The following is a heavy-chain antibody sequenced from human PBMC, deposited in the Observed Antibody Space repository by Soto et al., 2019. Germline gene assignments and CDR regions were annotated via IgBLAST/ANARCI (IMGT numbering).Heavy chain of an antibody. V-gene: IGHV3-30-3*01. CDR3: ARSLYDYVWGSYFDY. D-gene: IGHD3-16*01. CDR1: GFTFSSYA. J-gene: IGHJ4*02. Sequence: GGSLRLSCAASGFTFSSYAMHWVRQAPGKGLEWVAVISYDGSNKYYADSVKGRFTISRDNSKNTLYLQMNSLRAEDTAVYYCARSLYDYVWGSYFDYWGQGTLVTVSS. CDR2: ISYDGSNK.